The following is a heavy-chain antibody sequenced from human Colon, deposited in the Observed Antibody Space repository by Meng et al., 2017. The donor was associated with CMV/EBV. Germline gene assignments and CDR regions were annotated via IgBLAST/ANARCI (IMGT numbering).Heavy chain of an antibody. CDR3: ARGGLYCSSTSCYFDWDYYYYYGMDV. V-gene: IGHV4-39*01. J-gene: IGHJ6*02. CDR2: IYYSGST. Sequence: LSLTCTVSGGSISSSSYYWGWIRQPPGKGLEWIGSIYYSGSTYYNPSLKSRVTISVDTSKNQFSLKLSSVTAADTAVYYCARGGLYCSSTSCYFDWDYYYYYGMDVWGQGTLVTVSS. CDR1: GGSISSSSYY. D-gene: IGHD2-2*01.